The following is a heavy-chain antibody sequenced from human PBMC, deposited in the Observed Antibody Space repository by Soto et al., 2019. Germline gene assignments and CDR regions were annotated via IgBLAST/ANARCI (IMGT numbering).Heavy chain of an antibody. Sequence: SETLSLTCTVSGGSISSGDYYWSWIRQPPGKGLEWIGYIYYSGSTYYNPSLKSRVTISVDTSKNQFSLKLSSVTAADTAVYYCARDLVVTWVFDYWGHGTLVTVSS. D-gene: IGHD2-21*02. CDR1: GGSISSGDYY. V-gene: IGHV4-30-4*01. J-gene: IGHJ4*01. CDR2: IYYSGST. CDR3: ARDLVVTWVFDY.